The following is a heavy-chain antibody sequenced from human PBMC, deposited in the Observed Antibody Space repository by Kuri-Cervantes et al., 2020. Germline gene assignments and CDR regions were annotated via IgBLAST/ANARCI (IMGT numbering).Heavy chain of an antibody. J-gene: IGHJ6*03. CDR2: INHSGST. V-gene: IGHV4-38-2*01. CDR1: GYSISRGYH. D-gene: IGHD2-15*01. CDR3: ARGRVILGYCSGGSCKLASRNYYMDV. Sequence: SETLSLTCVVFGYSISRGYHWGWIRQPPGKGLEWIGEINHSGSTNYNPSLKRRVTISVDTSKNQFSLKLSSVTAADTALYYCARGRVILGYCSGGSCKLASRNYYMDVWGKGTTVTVSS.